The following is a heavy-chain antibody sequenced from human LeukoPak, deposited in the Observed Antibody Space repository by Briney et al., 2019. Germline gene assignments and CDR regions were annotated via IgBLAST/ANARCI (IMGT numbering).Heavy chain of an antibody. CDR3: ARGRHDITMIVVVMTSVSYYLDV. V-gene: IGHV4-34*01. Sequence: PSETLSLTCAVYGGSFSGYHWTWIRQSPGKGLEWIGDINPSGSTYYNPSLKSRLTISVDTSKDQFSLKLRSVTAADTAVYYCARGRHDITMIVVVMTSVSYYLDVWGKGTTVTVS. CDR1: GGSFSGYH. CDR2: INPSGST. J-gene: IGHJ6*03. D-gene: IGHD3-22*01.